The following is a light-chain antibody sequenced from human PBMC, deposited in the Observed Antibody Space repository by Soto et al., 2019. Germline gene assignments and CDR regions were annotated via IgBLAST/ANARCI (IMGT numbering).Light chain of an antibody. Sequence: AIQMTQSPSSFSASTGDRVTITCRASQGVSTSLAWYQRKPGQAPKLLIYATSTLYSGVPSRFSGSGSGTDFTLTISCLQSEDFATYFCQQYYTYPFTFGPGTGVDV. CDR2: ATS. J-gene: IGKJ3*01. V-gene: IGKV1-8*01. CDR1: QGVSTS. CDR3: QQYYTYPFT.